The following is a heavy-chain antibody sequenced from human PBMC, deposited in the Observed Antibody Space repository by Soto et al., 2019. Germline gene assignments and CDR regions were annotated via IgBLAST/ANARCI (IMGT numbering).Heavy chain of an antibody. J-gene: IGHJ4*02. V-gene: IGHV3-30-3*01. D-gene: IGHD6-13*01. CDR3: QSSSIAAAGPFDY. CDR1: GFTFSSYA. Sequence: PGGSLRLSCAASGFTFSSYAMHWVRQAPGKGLEWVAVISYDGSNKYYADSVKGRFTISRDNSKNMLYLQMNSLRAEDTAVYYCQSSSIAAAGPFDYWGQGTLVTVSS. CDR2: ISYDGSNK.